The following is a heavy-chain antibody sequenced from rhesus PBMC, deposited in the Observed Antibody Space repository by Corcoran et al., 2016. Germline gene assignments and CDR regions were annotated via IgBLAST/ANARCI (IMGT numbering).Heavy chain of an antibody. J-gene: IGHJ6*01. CDR1: GGSISGYYY. Sequence: QVQLQQWGEGLVKPSETLSLTCAVYGGSISGYYYWSWIRQPPGKGLVWIGYIYGNRASTNYNPSLKNRVTISKDTSKNQCSLKLSSVTAADTAVYYCAREGIAAAGTGYYGLDSWGQGVVVTVSS. CDR2: IYGNRAST. CDR3: AREGIAAAGTGYYGLDS. V-gene: IGHV4-73*01. D-gene: IGHD6-25*01.